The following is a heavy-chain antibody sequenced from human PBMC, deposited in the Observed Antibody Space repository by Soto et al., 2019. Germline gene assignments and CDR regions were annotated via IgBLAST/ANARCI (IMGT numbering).Heavy chain of an antibody. V-gene: IGHV3-23*01. D-gene: IGHD3-22*01. Sequence: PGGSLRLSCAASGFSFSNYAMSWVRQAPGKGLEWVSAIRGGAGSTSYADSVRGRFTISRDRSKNTLYLQMNSLRAEDTAIYYCAKEGITMVVVVGFDYWGQGTQVTVSS. J-gene: IGHJ4*02. CDR1: GFSFSNYA. CDR2: IRGGAGST. CDR3: AKEGITMVVVVGFDY.